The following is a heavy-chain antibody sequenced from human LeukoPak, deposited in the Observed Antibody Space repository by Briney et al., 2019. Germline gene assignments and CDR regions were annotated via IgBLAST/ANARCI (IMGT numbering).Heavy chain of an antibody. V-gene: IGHV4-4*07. CDR2: IPISGST. CDR3: ARGIYYFDY. D-gene: IGHD2-21*01. Sequence: SETLSLTCTVSGGSISGYFWSWVRQPAGKGLEWIGRIPISGSTNYNPSLKSRVSMSVDTSKNQFSLKLSSVTAADTAVYYCARGIYYFDYWGQGTLATVSS. CDR1: GGSISGYF. J-gene: IGHJ4*02.